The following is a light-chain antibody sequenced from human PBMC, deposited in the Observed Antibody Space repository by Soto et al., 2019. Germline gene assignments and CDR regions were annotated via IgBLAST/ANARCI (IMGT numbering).Light chain of an antibody. CDR3: QQYNNWPPFT. CDR2: GAS. CDR1: QSVSSN. Sequence: EIVMTQSPATLSVSPGERATLSCRASQSVSSNLAWYQQKPGQAPRLIIYGASTRATGIPARFSGSGSGTEFTLPISSLQSEDVAVYYCQQYNNWPPFTFGPGTKVDIK. V-gene: IGKV3-15*01. J-gene: IGKJ3*01.